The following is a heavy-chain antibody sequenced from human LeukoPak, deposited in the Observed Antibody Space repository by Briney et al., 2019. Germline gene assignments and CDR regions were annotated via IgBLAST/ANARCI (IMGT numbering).Heavy chain of an antibody. D-gene: IGHD6-19*01. V-gene: IGHV1-46*01. CDR1: GYTFTSYY. Sequence: GASVKVSCKASGYTFTSYYMHWVRQAPGQGLEWMGIINPSGGSTSYAQKFQSRVTMTRDTSTSTVYMELSSLRSEDTAVYYCARGWEPSPDSSGWYRDWFDPWGQGTLVTVSS. J-gene: IGHJ5*02. CDR3: ARGWEPSPDSSGWYRDWFDP. CDR2: INPSGGST.